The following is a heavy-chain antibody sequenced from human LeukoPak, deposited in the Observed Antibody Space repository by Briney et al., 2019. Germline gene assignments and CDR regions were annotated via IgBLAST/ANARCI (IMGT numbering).Heavy chain of an antibody. Sequence: GESLKIPCKGSGYGFTTYWIAWVRQMPGKGLEWMGIIYPDDSDARYSPSFQGQVTISADKSISTAYLQWNRLKASDTAMYYCTRLDYHDSSTLDYWGQGTLVTVSS. CDR1: GYGFTTYW. D-gene: IGHD3-22*01. J-gene: IGHJ4*02. CDR3: TRLDYHDSSTLDY. V-gene: IGHV5-51*01. CDR2: IYPDDSDA.